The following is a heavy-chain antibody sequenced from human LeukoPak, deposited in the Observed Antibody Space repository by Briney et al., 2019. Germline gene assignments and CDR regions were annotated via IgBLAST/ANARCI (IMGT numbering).Heavy chain of an antibody. CDR3: TTEFTMIVVVIRPVDY. Sequence: GGSLRLSCAASGFTFSNAWMSWVRQAPGKGLEWVGRIKSKTDGGTTDYAAPVKGRFTISRDDSKNTLYLQMNSLKTEDTAVYYCTTEFTMIVVVIRPVDYWGQGTLVTVSS. CDR2: IKSKTDGGTT. J-gene: IGHJ4*02. V-gene: IGHV3-15*01. D-gene: IGHD3-22*01. CDR1: GFTFSNAW.